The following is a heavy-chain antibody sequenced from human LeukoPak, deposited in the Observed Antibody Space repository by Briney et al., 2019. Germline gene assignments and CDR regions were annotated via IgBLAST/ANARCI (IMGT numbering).Heavy chain of an antibody. Sequence: GGSLRLSCAASGFTFSSYAMHWVRQAPGKGLEWVAVISYDGSNKYYADSVKGRFTTSRDNSKNTLYLQMNSLRAEDTAVYYCARESGNYGYFDYWGQGTLVTVSS. CDR3: ARESGNYGYFDY. V-gene: IGHV3-30*04. CDR1: GFTFSSYA. CDR2: ISYDGSNK. D-gene: IGHD1-7*01. J-gene: IGHJ4*02.